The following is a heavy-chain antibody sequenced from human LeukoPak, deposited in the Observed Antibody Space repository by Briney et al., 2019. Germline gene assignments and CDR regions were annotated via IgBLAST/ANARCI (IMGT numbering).Heavy chain of an antibody. Sequence: ASVKVSCKASGYTFTGYYMHWVRQAPGQGLEWMGWINPNSGGTNYAQKFQGRVTITADKSTSTAYMELSSLRSEDTAVYYCAREGTMIVVVITNNLIFGYWGQGTLVTVSS. J-gene: IGHJ4*02. V-gene: IGHV1-2*02. CDR3: AREGTMIVVVITNNLIFGY. D-gene: IGHD3-22*01. CDR2: INPNSGGT. CDR1: GYTFTGYY.